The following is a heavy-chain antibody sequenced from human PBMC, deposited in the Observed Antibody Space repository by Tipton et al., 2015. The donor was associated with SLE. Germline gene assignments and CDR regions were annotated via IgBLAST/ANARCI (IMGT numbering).Heavy chain of an antibody. D-gene: IGHD7-27*01. Sequence: LRLSCTVSGDTIDGNTYFWDWIRQPPGKGLMLIGSISYSGATPYNPSLKSRVTISVDTSKNQFSLSLISVTAADTAVYYCARLTPWGYDYWGPGMLVTVSS. CDR3: ARLTPWGYDY. J-gene: IGHJ4*02. V-gene: IGHV4-39*07. CDR2: ISYSGAT. CDR1: GDTIDGNTYF.